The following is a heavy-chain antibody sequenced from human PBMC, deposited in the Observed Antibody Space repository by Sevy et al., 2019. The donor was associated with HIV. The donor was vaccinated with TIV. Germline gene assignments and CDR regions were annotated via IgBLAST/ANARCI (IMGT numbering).Heavy chain of an antibody. D-gene: IGHD6-19*01. V-gene: IGHV3-33*06. J-gene: IGHJ6*03. CDR3: AKTGPRSGWASYCYYYMDV. CDR2: IWYDGSNK. CDR1: GFTFSSYG. Sequence: GGSLRLSCAASGFTFSSYGMHWVRQAPGKGLEWVAVIWYDGSNKYYADSVKGRFTISRDNSKNSLYLQMNSLRAEDTAVYYCAKTGPRSGWASYCYYYMDVWGKGTTVTVS.